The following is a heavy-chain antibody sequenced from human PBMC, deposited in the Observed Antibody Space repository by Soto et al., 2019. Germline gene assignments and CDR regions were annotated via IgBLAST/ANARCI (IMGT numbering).Heavy chain of an antibody. D-gene: IGHD6-6*01. CDR3: ARGGGEYSSSTPPRDYYYGMDV. J-gene: IGHJ6*02. CDR1: GYTFTSYG. CDR2: ISAYNGNT. Sequence: GASVKVSCKASGYTFTSYGISWVRQAPGQGLEWMGWISAYNGNTNYAQKLQGRVTMTTDTSTSTAYMELRSLRSDDTAVYYCARGGGEYSSSTPPRDYYYGMDVWGQGTTVTVSS. V-gene: IGHV1-18*01.